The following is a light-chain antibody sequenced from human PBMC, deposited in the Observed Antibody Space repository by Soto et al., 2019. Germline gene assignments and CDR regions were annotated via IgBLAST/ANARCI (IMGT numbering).Light chain of an antibody. Sequence: TVLTRSRGTLSLSPGERATRSCSASQSVSSSHLAWYQQKPGQAPRLLMYGASSRATGIPDRFSGGGSGADFTLTISRLEPEDFGVYYCQQYHNSILMFGQGTKVDIK. V-gene: IGKV3-20*01. CDR3: QQYHNSILM. CDR1: QSVSSSH. CDR2: GAS. J-gene: IGKJ1*01.